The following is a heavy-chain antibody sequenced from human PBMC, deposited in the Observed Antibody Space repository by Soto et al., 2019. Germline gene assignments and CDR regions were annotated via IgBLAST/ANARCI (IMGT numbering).Heavy chain of an antibody. CDR2: IHPSGAT. J-gene: IGHJ4*02. CDR3: ARLKPYDILHKSDY. CDR1: SGSFSSYY. D-gene: IGHD3-9*01. Sequence: SETLSLTCAVHSGSFSSYYCTWTRQPPGKGLEWIGEIHPSGATDYNPSLSNRVTISLDTSKNQFSLRLSSVTAADTAVYFCARLKPYDILHKSDYWGQGSLVTVSS. V-gene: IGHV4-34*01.